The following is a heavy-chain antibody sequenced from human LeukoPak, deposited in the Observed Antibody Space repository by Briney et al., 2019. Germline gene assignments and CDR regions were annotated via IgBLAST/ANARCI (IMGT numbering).Heavy chain of an antibody. CDR1: GFIYRTYP. CDR3: AKRTMSAFDS. J-gene: IGHJ4*02. CDR2: INGRRNGT. V-gene: IGHV3-23*05. Sequence: PGGSLTLSRIASGFIYRTYPLHWLRQAPGKGLDWLSGINGRRNGTYYADYVKGRFIISRDHSKNIVYLQMNSLTVEDTATYYCAKRTMSAFDSWGQATLLIVSS.